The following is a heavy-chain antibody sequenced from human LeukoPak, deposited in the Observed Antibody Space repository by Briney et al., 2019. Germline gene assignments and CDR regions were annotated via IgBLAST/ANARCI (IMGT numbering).Heavy chain of an antibody. CDR3: ARGEGWNYVSWFDP. CDR1: GGTFSSYT. D-gene: IGHD1-7*01. Sequence: SVKVSCKASGGTFSSYTTSWVRQAPGQGLEWMGRIIPILGIANYAQKFQGRVTITADKSTSTAYMELSSLRSEDTAVYYCARGEGWNYVSWFDPWGQGTLDTVSS. CDR2: IIPILGIA. J-gene: IGHJ5*02. V-gene: IGHV1-69*02.